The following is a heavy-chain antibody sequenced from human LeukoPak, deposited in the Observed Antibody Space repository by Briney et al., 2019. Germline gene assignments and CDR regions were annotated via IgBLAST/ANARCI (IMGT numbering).Heavy chain of an antibody. CDR3: AALTTAYDFDY. CDR2: ISYDGSNK. Sequence: GGSLRLSCAASGFTFSSYGMHWVRQAPGKGLEWVAVISYDGSNKYYADSVKGRFTISRDNSKNTLYLQMNSLRAEDTAVYYCAALTTAYDFDYWGQGTLVTVSS. V-gene: IGHV3-30*03. CDR1: GFTFSSYG. J-gene: IGHJ4*02. D-gene: IGHD4-11*01.